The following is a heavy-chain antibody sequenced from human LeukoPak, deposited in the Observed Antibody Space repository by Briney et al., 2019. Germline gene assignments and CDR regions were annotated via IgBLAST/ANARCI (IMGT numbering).Heavy chain of an antibody. CDR3: ARGVWYYYYYYYYMDV. Sequence: SETPSLTCAVYGGSFSGYYWSWIREPPGKGLEWSGEINHSGSTNYNPPLKSRVTISVDTSKNQLSLKLSSVSAADTAVYYCARGVWYYYYYYYYMDVWGKGPTVTVSS. CDR2: INHSGST. V-gene: IGHV4-34*01. D-gene: IGHD6-13*01. J-gene: IGHJ6*03. CDR1: GGSFSGYY.